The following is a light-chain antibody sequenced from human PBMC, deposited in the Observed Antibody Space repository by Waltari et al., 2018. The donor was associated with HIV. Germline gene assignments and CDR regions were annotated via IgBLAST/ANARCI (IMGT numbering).Light chain of an antibody. CDR1: SSNIGTDY. CDR2: DKD. J-gene: IGLJ3*02. Sequence: QSVLTQPPSVSAAPGQKVAISCSISSSNIGTDYVSWYQHAPGSAPKLPIYDKDKRPSGTPDRFSGSKSGTSATLDITGLQTGDGADYYCGTWDRSLGGGVFGGGTKLTVL. V-gene: IGLV1-51*01. CDR3: GTWDRSLGGGV.